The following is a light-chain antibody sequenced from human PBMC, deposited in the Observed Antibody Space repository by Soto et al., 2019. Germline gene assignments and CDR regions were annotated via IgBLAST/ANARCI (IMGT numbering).Light chain of an antibody. CDR3: QQNYNTLET. CDR1: QSISNY. Sequence: DIQMTQSPSSLPASVGDRVIITCRASQSISNYLNWYQQKPGKAPKLLIYAASSLQSGVPSRFSGSGSGTDFTLTIASLQPEDFATYFCQQNYNTLETFGQGTKVEIK. J-gene: IGKJ1*01. V-gene: IGKV1-39*01. CDR2: AAS.